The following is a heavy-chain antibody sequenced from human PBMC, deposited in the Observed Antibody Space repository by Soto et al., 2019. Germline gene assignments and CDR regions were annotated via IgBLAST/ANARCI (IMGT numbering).Heavy chain of an antibody. V-gene: IGHV3-23*01. CDR3: AKDTPRGIAVAGTVEDY. CDR1: GFTFSSYA. CDR2: ISGSGGST. D-gene: IGHD6-19*01. Sequence: PGGSLRLSCAASGFTFSSYAMSWARQAPGKGLEWVSAISGSGGSTYYADSVKGRFTISRDNSKNTLYLQMNSLRAEDTAVYYCAKDTPRGIAVAGTVEDYWGQGTLVTVSS. J-gene: IGHJ4*02.